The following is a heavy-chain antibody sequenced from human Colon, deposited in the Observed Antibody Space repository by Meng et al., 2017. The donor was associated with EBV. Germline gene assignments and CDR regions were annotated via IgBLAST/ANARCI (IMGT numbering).Heavy chain of an antibody. Sequence: HLPGAGPGPVRPSGALSPPCGVSRGSIWGFSWWSWVRQSPGKGLEWIGEIYDDGTTNYNPSLKSRVTILVDKFNNQFSLKLNSVTAADTAVYYCARAPRRERYGDYVNIWFDSWGQGTLVTVSS. V-gene: IGHV4-4*02. CDR2: IYDDGTT. CDR3: ARAPRRERYGDYVNIWFDS. D-gene: IGHD4-17*01. CDR1: RGSIWGFSW. J-gene: IGHJ5*01.